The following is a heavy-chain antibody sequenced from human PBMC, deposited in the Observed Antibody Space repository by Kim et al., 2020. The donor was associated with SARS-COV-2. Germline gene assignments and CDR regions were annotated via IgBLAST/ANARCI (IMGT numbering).Heavy chain of an antibody. CDR1: GDSVRTNY. CDR3: PRDQGLELGAGYFDS. V-gene: IGHV4-4*07. Sequence: SETLSLTCTVSGDSVRTNYWNWIRQPAGKGLEFIGRIYWTGTTNYSPSLRSRVTMSVDTSKNQISLRLTSVTAADTAVYYCPRDQGLELGAGYFDSWGQG. D-gene: IGHD3-16*01. CDR2: IYWTGTT. J-gene: IGHJ4*02.